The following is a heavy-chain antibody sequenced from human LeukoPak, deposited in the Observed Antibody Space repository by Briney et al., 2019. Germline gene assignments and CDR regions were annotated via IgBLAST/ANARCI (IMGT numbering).Heavy chain of an antibody. CDR1: GFTFSSYA. V-gene: IGHV3-33*08. CDR3: ATGSGNYYDR. CDR2: VHHDGNTK. J-gene: IGHJ4*02. D-gene: IGHD3-3*01. Sequence: PGGSLRLSCAASGFTFSSYAMSWVRQAPGKGLEWVAVVHHDGNTKYYVDSVKGRFTISRDNSKNTLYLQMSTLRAEDTAIYYCATGSGNYYDRWGQGTLVTVSS.